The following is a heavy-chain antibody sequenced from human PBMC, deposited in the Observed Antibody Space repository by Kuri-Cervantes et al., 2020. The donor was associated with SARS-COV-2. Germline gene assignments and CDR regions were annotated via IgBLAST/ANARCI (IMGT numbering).Heavy chain of an antibody. J-gene: IGHJ5*02. V-gene: IGHV4-39*01. D-gene: IGHD6-19*01. CDR3: ARHGSSSSGWYINWFDP. CDR1: GGSISSSSYY. CDR2: IYYSGST. Sequence: SETLSLTCTVSGGSISSSSYYWGWIRQPPGKGLEWIGSIYYSGSTYYNPSLKSRVTISVDTSKNQFSLKLSSVTAADTAVYYCARHGSSSSGWYINWFDPWGQGTLVTVSS.